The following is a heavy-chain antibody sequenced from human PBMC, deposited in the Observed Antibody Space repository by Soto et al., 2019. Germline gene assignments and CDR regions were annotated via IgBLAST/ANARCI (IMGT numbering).Heavy chain of an antibody. V-gene: IGHV4-31*03. CDR2: IYYSGST. D-gene: IGHD3-9*01. Sequence: SETLSLTCTVSGGSISSGGYYWSWIRQHPGKGLEWIGYIYYSGSTYYNPSLKSRVTISVDTSKNQFSLKLSSVTAADTAVYYCARVRDILTGYYYYFDYWGQGTLVTVSS. CDR3: ARVRDILTGYYYYFDY. J-gene: IGHJ4*02. CDR1: GGSISSGGYY.